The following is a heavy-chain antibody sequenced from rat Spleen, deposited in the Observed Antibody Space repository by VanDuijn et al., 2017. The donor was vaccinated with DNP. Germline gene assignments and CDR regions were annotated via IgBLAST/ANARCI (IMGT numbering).Heavy chain of an antibody. V-gene: IGHV3-1*01. CDR3: AIQLGVFDY. Sequence: EVQLQESGPGLVKPSQSLSLTCSVTGYSITGNYWGWIRKFPGNKMEYIGHISYSGSTSYNPSLKSRISITRDTSKNQFFLQINSITVEDTATYYCAIQLGVFDYWGQGVMGTVSS. CDR2: ISYSGST. D-gene: IGHD5-1*01. CDR1: GYSITGNY. J-gene: IGHJ2*01.